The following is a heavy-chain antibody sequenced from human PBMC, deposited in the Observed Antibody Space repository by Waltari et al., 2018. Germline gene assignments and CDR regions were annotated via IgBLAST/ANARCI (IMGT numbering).Heavy chain of an antibody. D-gene: IGHD2-15*01. CDR1: GGSFSGYS. J-gene: IGHJ4*02. Sequence: QVQLQQWGAGLLKPSETLSLTCAVYGGSFSGYSWSWIRQPPGKGLEWIGEINHSGSTNYNPSLKSRVTISVDTSKNQFSLKLSSVTAADTAVYYCARVRGGNTDYWGQGTLVTVSS. CDR2: INHSGST. V-gene: IGHV4-34*01. CDR3: ARVRGGNTDY.